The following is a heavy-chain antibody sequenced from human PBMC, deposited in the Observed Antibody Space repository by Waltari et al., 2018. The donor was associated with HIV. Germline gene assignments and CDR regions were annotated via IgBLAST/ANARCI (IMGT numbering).Heavy chain of an antibody. J-gene: IGHJ4*02. CDR1: GFTFRVCS. Sequence: EVQLVESGGGLVKPGGSLRLSCVVSGFTFRVCSRNWVRQAPGKGLEWVSSISSSGSYIYYADSLKGRFTISRDNAKNSLYLQMNSLRAEDTAVYYCARVWYSSSRGEPDYWGQGALVTVSS. CDR2: ISSSGSYI. CDR3: ARVWYSSSRGEPDY. V-gene: IGHV3-21*01. D-gene: IGHD6-13*01.